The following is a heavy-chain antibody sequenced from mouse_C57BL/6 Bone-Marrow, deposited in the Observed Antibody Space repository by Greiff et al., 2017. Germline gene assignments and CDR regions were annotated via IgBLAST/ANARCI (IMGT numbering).Heavy chain of an antibody. CDR2: IYPGSGST. J-gene: IGHJ1*03. Sequence: VQLQQPGAELVKPGASVKMSCKASGYTFTSYWITWVKQRPGQGLEWIGDIYPGSGSTNYNEKFKSKATLTVDTSSSTAYMQLSSQTSEDSAVYYCARPCDSSYWCFDVWGTGTTVTVSS. CDR1: GYTFTSYW. V-gene: IGHV1-55*01. D-gene: IGHD1-1*01. CDR3: ARPCDSSYWCFDV.